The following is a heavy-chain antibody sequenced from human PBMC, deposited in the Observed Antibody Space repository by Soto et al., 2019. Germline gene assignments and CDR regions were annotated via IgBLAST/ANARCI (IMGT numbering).Heavy chain of an antibody. CDR3: AKPSIAVAGDYWYFDL. J-gene: IGHJ2*01. V-gene: IGHV3-23*01. CDR2: ISGSGGST. Sequence: GGSLRLSCAASGFTFSSYAMSWVRQAPGKGLEWVSVISGSGGSTYYADSVKGRFTISRDNSKNTLYLQMNSLRAEDTAVYYCAKPSIAVAGDYWYFDLWGRGTLVTVSS. D-gene: IGHD6-19*01. CDR1: GFTFSSYA.